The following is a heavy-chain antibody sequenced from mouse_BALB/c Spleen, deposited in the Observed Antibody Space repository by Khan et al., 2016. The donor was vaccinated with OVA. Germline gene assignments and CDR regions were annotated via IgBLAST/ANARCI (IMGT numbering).Heavy chain of an antibody. CDR1: GISITTGNYR. V-gene: IGHV3-5*02. CDR3: ARDYGSLYWYFDV. J-gene: IGHJ1*01. CDR2: LFYSGTI. D-gene: IGHD1-1*01. Sequence: EVQLQESGPGLVKPSQTVSLTCTVTGISITTGNYRWSWIRQFPGHKLEWIGYLFYSGTITYNPSLTSRTTITRDTSKSQFFLEMNSLTAEDTATYYCARDYGSLYWYFDVWGAGTTVTVSS.